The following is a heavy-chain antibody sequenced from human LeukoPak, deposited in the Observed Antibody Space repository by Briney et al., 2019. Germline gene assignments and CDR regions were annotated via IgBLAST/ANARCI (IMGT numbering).Heavy chain of an antibody. CDR2: INHSGST. V-gene: IGHV4-34*01. J-gene: IGHJ4*02. CDR3: ASKPAYYDYVWGSYHYTPLHY. D-gene: IGHD3-16*02. Sequence: SETLSLTCAVYGGSFSGYYWSWIRQPPGKGLEWIGEINHSGSTNYNPSLKSRVTISVDTSKNQFSLKLSSVTAADTAVYYCASKPAYYDYVWGSYHYTPLHYWGQGTLVTVSS. CDR1: GGSFSGYY.